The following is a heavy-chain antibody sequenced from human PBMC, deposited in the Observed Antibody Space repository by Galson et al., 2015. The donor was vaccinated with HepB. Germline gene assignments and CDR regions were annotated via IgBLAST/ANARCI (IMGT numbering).Heavy chain of an antibody. J-gene: IGHJ4*02. CDR1: GASITTYH. D-gene: IGHD2-15*01. V-gene: IGHV4-4*08. CDR3: ATYLAGGGGRSY. Sequence: SETLSLTCTVSGASITTYHWSWIRQTPGKGLEWIGHTYTTGTINHNPSLTSRVTISVDTSRNQFSLRLSSVTAADTAVYYCATYLAGGGGRSYWGQGTLVTVSS. CDR2: TYTTGTI.